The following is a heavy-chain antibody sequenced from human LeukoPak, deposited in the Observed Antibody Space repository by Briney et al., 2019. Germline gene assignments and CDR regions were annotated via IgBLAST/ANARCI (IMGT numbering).Heavy chain of an antibody. V-gene: IGHV3-7*01. CDR3: AGAPNHYYMDV. D-gene: IGHD1-14*01. CDR2: IKQDGSEI. Sequence: GGSLRLSCAASGFTFSSYWMTWVRQAPGKGLEWVANIKQDGSEINYVDSVKGRFTISRDNAKNSLYLQMNSLRAEDTAVYYCAGAPNHYYMDVWGKGTTVSVSS. J-gene: IGHJ6*03. CDR1: GFTFSSYW.